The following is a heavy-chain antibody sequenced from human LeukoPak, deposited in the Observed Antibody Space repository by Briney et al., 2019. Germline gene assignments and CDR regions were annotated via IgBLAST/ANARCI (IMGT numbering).Heavy chain of an antibody. CDR3: ARDPGITIFGVVLGPPDY. D-gene: IGHD3-3*01. V-gene: IGHV4-4*07. J-gene: IGHJ4*02. CDR1: GGSISSYY. CDR2: IYTSGST. Sequence: SETLSLTCTVSGGSISSYYWSWIRQPAGKGLEWIGRIYTSGSTNYNPSLKSRVTMSVDTSKNQFSLKLSSVTAADTAVYYCARDPGITIFGVVLGPPDYWGQGTLVTVSS.